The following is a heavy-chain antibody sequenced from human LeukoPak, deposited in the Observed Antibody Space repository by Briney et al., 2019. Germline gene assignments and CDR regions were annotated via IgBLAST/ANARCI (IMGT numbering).Heavy chain of an antibody. V-gene: IGHV4-59*01. J-gene: IGHJ4*02. CDR3: ARDRSYGYFDY. Sequence: SETLSLTSTVSGGSISNYYWTWIRQPPGKGLEWIGYIYYNGNTNINPSLKSRVTISVDTSKNQFSLKLTSMTAADTAVYYCARDRSYGYFDYWGQGTLVTVSS. CDR1: GGSISNYY. CDR2: IYYNGNT. D-gene: IGHD5-18*01.